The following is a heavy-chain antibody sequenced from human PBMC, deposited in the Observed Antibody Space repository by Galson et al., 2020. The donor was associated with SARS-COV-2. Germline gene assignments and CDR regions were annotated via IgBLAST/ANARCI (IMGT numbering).Heavy chain of an antibody. Sequence: GGSLRLSCGASGFPFNSFAIHWVRQAPGKGLEWLAIISYEGSIQVYADTVKARSAISRDTSKNTVYLQMSSLRPEDTAIYYCAKVSPQVQVVSYWHFDLWGRGTLVTVSS. CDR3: AKVSPQVQVVSYWHFDL. V-gene: IGHV3-30*09. J-gene: IGHJ2*01. CDR1: GFPFNSFA. D-gene: IGHD2-8*02. CDR2: ISYEGSIQ.